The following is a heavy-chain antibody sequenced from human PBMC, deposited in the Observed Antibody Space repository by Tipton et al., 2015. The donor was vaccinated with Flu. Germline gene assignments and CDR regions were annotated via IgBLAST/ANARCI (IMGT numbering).Heavy chain of an antibody. CDR2: FYYDVGT. J-gene: IGHJ4*02. D-gene: IGHD5-24*01. V-gene: IGHV4-39*07. CDR1: GASLRSSSYY. Sequence: TLSLTCTVSGASLRSSSYYWGWIRQPQGKGLEWIGSFYYDVGTYYNPSLNSRVTISVDESKNQFSLRLTTVTAAGTAVYYCVRTKDGYSLSNFVYWGQRTLVTVSS. CDR3: VRTKDGYSLSNFVY.